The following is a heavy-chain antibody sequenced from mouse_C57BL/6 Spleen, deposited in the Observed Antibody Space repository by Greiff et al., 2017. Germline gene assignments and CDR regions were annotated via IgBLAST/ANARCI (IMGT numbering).Heavy chain of an antibody. Sequence: QVQLQQPGAELVRPGSSVKLSCKASGYTFTSYWMEWVKQRPGQGLEWIGNIYPSDSETHYNQKFKDKATLTVDKSSSTAYMQLSSLTSEDSAVYYCGTGLYYFDYWGQGTTLTVSS. J-gene: IGHJ2*01. CDR1: GYTFTSYW. CDR2: IYPSDSET. CDR3: GTGLYYFDY. V-gene: IGHV1-61*01.